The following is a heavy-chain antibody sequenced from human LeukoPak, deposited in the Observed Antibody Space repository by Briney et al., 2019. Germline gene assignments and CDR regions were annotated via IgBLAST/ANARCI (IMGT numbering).Heavy chain of an antibody. CDR1: GFTFSSYA. J-gene: IGHJ4*02. CDR2: IIGSGNSA. Sequence: PGGSLRLSCAASGFTFSSYAMSWVRQAPGKGLEWVSTIIGSGNSAYYADSVKGRFAISRDNSKNTLFLQMNSLRAEDTAVYYCEKLGSYYYDASGCPRNWGQGTLVTVSS. V-gene: IGHV3-23*01. D-gene: IGHD3-22*01. CDR3: EKLGSYYYDASGCPRN.